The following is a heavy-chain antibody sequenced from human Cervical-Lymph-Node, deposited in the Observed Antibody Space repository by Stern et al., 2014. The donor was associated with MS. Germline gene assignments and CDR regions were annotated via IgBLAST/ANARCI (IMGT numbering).Heavy chain of an antibody. CDR2: IHPDDSDT. Sequence: VQLVQSGAEVKKPGESLTISCKGFGYSFNIYWIAWVRQRPGKGLEWMGIIHPDDSDTGYTPACQGQATFSVDKSISTAYLQLSSLRPADTATYFCARRGMDVWGQGTSVTVSS. J-gene: IGHJ6*02. CDR3: ARRGMDV. CDR1: GYSFNIYW. V-gene: IGHV5-51*01.